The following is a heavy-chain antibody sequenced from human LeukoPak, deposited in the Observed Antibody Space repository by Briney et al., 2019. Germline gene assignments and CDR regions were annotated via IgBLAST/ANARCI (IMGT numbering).Heavy chain of an antibody. CDR1: GYTFTSYA. CDR2: INAGNGNT. CDR3: ARVDYDSSGYYYGYYGY. J-gene: IGHJ4*02. V-gene: IGHV1-3*01. D-gene: IGHD3-22*01. Sequence: GASVKVSCKASGYTFTSYAMHWVRQAPGQRLEWMGWINAGNGNTKYSQKFQGRVTITRDTSASTAYMELSSLRSEDTAVYYCARVDYDSSGYYYGYYGYWGQGTLVTVSS.